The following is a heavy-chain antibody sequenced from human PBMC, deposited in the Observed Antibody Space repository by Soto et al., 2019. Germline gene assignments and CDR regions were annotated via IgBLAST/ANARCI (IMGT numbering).Heavy chain of an antibody. CDR2: ISYDGSNK. CDR1: GFTFSSYA. D-gene: IGHD6-19*01. V-gene: IGHV3-30-3*01. CDR3: ARDGPRYSSGWYPYFDY. Sequence: QVQLVESGGGVVQPGRSLRLSCAASGFTFSSYAMHWVRQAPGKGLEWVAVISYDGSNKYYADSVKGRFTISRDNSKNPLYLQMNSLRAEDTAVYYCARDGPRYSSGWYPYFDYWGQGTLVTVSS. J-gene: IGHJ4*02.